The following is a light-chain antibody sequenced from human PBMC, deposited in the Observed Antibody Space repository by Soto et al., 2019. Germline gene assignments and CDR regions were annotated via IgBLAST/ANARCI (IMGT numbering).Light chain of an antibody. J-gene: IGKJ1*01. Sequence: EIVMTQSPATLSVSPGERATLSCRASQSVSSNLAWYQQKPGQAPRLLIYGASTRATGIPARFSGSGSGTEFTPTISSLQSEDFAVYSCQPYHNWPPWTFGQGTKVEIK. V-gene: IGKV3-15*01. CDR3: QPYHNWPPWT. CDR1: QSVSSN. CDR2: GAS.